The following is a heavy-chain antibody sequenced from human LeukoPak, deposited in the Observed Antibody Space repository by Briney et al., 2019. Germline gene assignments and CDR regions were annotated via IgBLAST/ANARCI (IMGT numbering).Heavy chain of an antibody. CDR2: ISGSGGST. V-gene: IGHV3-23*01. CDR3: AKVHSSSWYGGYYYYYYMDV. J-gene: IGHJ6*03. CDR1: GFTFSSYA. D-gene: IGHD6-13*01. Sequence: PGGSLRLSCAASGFTFSSYAMSWVRQAPGKGLEWVSAISGSGGSTYYADSVKGRFTISRDNSKNTLYLQMNSLRAEDTAVYYCAKVHSSSWYGGYYYYYYMDVWGKGTTVTVSS.